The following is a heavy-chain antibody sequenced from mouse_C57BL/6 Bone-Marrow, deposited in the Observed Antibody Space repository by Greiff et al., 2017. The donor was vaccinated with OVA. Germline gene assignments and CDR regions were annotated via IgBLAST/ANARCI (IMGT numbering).Heavy chain of an antibody. V-gene: IGHV1-78*01. Sequence: VQLQQSDAELVKPGASVKISCKVSGYTFTDHTIHWMKQRPEQGLEWIGYIYPRDGSTKYNEKFKGKATLTAAKSSSTAYMQLNSPTSEDSAVYFCARSMIYDGYYEGYWGQGTTLTVSS. CDR1: GYTFTDHT. CDR2: IYPRDGST. D-gene: IGHD2-3*01. CDR3: ARSMIYDGYYEGY. J-gene: IGHJ2*01.